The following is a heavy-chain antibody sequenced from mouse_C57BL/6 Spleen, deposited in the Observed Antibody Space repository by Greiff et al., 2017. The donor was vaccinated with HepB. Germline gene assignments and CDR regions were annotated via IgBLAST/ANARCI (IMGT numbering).Heavy chain of an antibody. V-gene: IGHV1-22*01. D-gene: IGHD1-1*01. CDR2: INPNNGGT. J-gene: IGHJ2*01. CDR3: ARSYYGSSYNDY. CDR1: GYTFTDYN. Sequence: EVQLQESGPELVKPGASVKMSCKASGYTFTDYNMHWVKQSHGKSLEWIGYINPNNGGTSYNQKFKGKATLTVNKSSSTAYMELRSLTSEDSAVYYCARSYYGSSYNDYWGQGTTLTVSS.